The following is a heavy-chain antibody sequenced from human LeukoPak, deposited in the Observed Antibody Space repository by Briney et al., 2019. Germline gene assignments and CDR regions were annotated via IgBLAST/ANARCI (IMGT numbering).Heavy chain of an antibody. J-gene: IGHJ4*02. D-gene: IGHD1-26*01. CDR2: IIPIFGTA. CDR3: AREVVGATSYFDY. V-gene: IGHV1-69*06. CDR1: GGTFSSYA. Sequence: ASVKVSCKASGGTFSSYAISWVRQAPGQGLEWMGGIIPIFGTANYAQKFQGRVTITADKSTSTAYMELSSLRSEDTAVYYCAREVVGATSYFDYWGQGTLVTVSS.